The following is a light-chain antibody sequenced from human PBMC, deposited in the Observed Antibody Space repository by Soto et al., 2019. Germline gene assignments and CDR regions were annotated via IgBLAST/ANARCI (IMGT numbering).Light chain of an antibody. CDR1: SSDVGDYNY. J-gene: IGLJ3*02. V-gene: IGLV2-8*01. CDR3: SSYAGSNNWV. CDR2: EVS. Sequence: QSALTQPPSASGSPGQSVTISCTGTSSDVGDYNYVSWYKHHPGKAPKLMIYEVSKRPSGVPDRFSGSKSGNTASLTVSGLQADYEADYYCSSYAGSNNWVFGGGTKLTVL.